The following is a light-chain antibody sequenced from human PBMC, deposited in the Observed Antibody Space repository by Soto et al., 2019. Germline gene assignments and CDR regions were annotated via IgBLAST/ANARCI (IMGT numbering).Light chain of an antibody. J-gene: IGKJ1*01. V-gene: IGKV1-5*03. CDR3: QQYNSYS. CDR2: KAS. CDR1: QTISSW. Sequence: DIQITQSPSTLSGSVGDRVTITCRASQTISSWLAWYQKKPGKAPKLLIYKASNLKSGVPSRFSGSGSGTEFTLTISSLQPDYFATYYCQQYNSYSFGQGTKVDIK.